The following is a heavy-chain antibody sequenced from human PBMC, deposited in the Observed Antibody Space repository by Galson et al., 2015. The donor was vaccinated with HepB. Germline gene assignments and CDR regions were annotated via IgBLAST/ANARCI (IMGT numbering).Heavy chain of an antibody. J-gene: IGHJ4*02. Sequence: SLRLSCAASGFTFSDYNMHWVRQAPGTGLEWVALISYDGSIKYYADSVKGRFTISRDNSKNTLYLQMNSLRAEDTAVYYCARDVGSGWLNYWGQGTLVTVSS. CDR3: ARDVGSGWLNY. CDR2: ISYDGSIK. CDR1: GFTFSDYN. D-gene: IGHD6-19*01. V-gene: IGHV3-30*01.